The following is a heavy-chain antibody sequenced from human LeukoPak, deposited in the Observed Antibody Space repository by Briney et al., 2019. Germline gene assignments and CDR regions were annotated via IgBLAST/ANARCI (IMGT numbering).Heavy chain of an antibody. CDR1: RFTFSTYA. CDR2: ISGSGGST. J-gene: IGHJ6*03. V-gene: IGHV3-23*01. CDR3: ARENPERSSSWYFTPSNYYYYMDV. D-gene: IGHD6-13*01. Sequence: GGSLRLSCAASRFTFSTYAMSWVRQAPGKGLEWVSTISGSGGSTYYADSVKGRFTISRDNSKNTLYLQMNSLRAEDTAVYYCARENPERSSSWYFTPSNYYYYMDVWGKGTTVTISS.